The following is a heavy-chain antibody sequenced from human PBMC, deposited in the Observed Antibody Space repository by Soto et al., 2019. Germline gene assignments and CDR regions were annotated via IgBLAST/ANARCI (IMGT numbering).Heavy chain of an antibody. V-gene: IGHV1-69*02. CDR2: IIPILGIA. CDR1: GGTFSSYT. D-gene: IGHD1-1*01. Sequence: QVQLVQSGAEVKKPGSSVKVSCKASGGTFSSYTISWVRQAPGQGLEWMGRIIPILGIANYAQKFQGRVTITADKSTSTAYMELSSLRSEDTAVYYCAAHFHAYGTTVGTEYYYYGMDVWGQGTTVTVSS. J-gene: IGHJ6*02. CDR3: AAHFHAYGTTVGTEYYYYGMDV.